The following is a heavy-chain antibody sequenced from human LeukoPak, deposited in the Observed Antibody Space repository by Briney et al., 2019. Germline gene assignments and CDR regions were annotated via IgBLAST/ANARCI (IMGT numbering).Heavy chain of an antibody. CDR2: ISGSGSTI. CDR1: GFTFSSYA. D-gene: IGHD5-18*01. Sequence: GGSLRLSCAASGFTFSSYAMSWVRQAPGKGLEWVSYISGSGSTIYYADSVKGRFTISRDNAKDSLYLQMNSLRAEDTAVYYCARVRSGYSHENYFDYWGQGTLVTVSS. J-gene: IGHJ4*02. V-gene: IGHV3-48*03. CDR3: ARVRSGYSHENYFDY.